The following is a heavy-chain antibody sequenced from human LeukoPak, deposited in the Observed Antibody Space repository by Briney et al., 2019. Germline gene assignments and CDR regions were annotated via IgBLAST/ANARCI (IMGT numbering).Heavy chain of an antibody. V-gene: IGHV4-59*08. J-gene: IGHJ4*02. CDR2: IYYSGST. Sequence: TSETLSLTCTVSGASISSYYWSWIRQPPGKGLEWIGYIYYSGSTNYNPSLKSRVTISVDTSKNQFSLKLSSVTAADTAVYYCARRNGCNSDYWGQGTLVTVSS. CDR3: ARRNGCNSDY. CDR1: GASISSYY. D-gene: IGHD5-24*01.